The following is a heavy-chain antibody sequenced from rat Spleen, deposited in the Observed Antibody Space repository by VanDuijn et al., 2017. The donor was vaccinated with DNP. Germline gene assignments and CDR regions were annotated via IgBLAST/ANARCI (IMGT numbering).Heavy chain of an antibody. CDR1: GLSFSDYG. D-gene: IGHD1-1*01. CDR3: ARVGDLHNGGDGDALDA. V-gene: IGHV5-22*01. Sequence: EVQLVESGGGLVQPGRSLKLSCAASGLSFSDYGMAWVRQAPMKSLEWVAYISYDGGSTSYGDSVKGRFTISRDDAKNTLSLQMNSLRSEDTATYYCARVGDLHNGGDGDALDAWGQGTSVTVSS. J-gene: IGHJ4*01. CDR2: ISYDGGST.